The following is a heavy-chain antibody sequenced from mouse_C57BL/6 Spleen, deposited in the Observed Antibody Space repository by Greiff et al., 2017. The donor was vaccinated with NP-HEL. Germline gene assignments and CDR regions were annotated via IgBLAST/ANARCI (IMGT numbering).Heavy chain of an antibody. CDR3: ARGGDSSAHGDY. Sequence: QVQLQQPGAELVRPGSSVKLSCKASGYTFTSYWMHWVKQRPIQGLEWIGNIDPSDSETHYNQKFKDKATLTVDKSSSTAYMQLSSLTSEDSAVYYCARGGDSSAHGDYWGKGTTLTVSS. V-gene: IGHV1-52*01. J-gene: IGHJ2*01. CDR2: IDPSDSET. D-gene: IGHD3-2*02. CDR1: GYTFTSYW.